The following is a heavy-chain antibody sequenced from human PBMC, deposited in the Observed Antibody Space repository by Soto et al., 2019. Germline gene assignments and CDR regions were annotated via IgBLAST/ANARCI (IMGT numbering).Heavy chain of an antibody. CDR3: TKQGGHKPIDD. CDR1: GYNCISYL. Sequence: GQSLKLSSTASGYNCISYLINWVLQKPGKGLEWMGRIDPSDSYTNYSPSFQGHVTISADKSISTAYLQWSSLKASDTAMYYCTKQGGHKPIDDWGQGALVTVSS. J-gene: IGHJ4*02. V-gene: IGHV5-10-1*01. D-gene: IGHD3-16*01. CDR2: IDPSDSYT.